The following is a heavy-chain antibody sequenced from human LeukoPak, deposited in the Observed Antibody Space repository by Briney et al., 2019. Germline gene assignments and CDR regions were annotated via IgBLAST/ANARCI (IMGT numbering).Heavy chain of an antibody. CDR3: TFVSAGIDY. CDR1: GFNFGDNA. J-gene: IGHJ4*02. V-gene: IGHV3-49*03. CDR2: IRSKAYGGTT. Sequence: GGSLRLSCIGSGFNFGDNAMTWFRQAPGKGLEWVGFIRSKAYGGTTEYAASVKGRFTISKDDSISIAYLHMNSLKTEDTAVYYCTFVSAGIDYWGQGTLVTVSS. D-gene: IGHD5/OR15-5a*01.